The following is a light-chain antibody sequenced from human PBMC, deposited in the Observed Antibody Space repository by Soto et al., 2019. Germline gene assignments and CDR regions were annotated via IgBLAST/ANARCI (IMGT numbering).Light chain of an antibody. CDR3: QAYDTSLRAWV. CDR1: SSDVGNYAF. Sequence: QSALTQPPSASGSPGQSVTISCTGTSSDVGNYAFVSWYQQYPGKAPKLMIYEVNKRPSGVPDRFSGSKSGNTASLTVSGLQAEDEADYYCQAYDTSLRAWVFGGGTKLTVL. J-gene: IGLJ3*02. V-gene: IGLV2-8*01. CDR2: EVN.